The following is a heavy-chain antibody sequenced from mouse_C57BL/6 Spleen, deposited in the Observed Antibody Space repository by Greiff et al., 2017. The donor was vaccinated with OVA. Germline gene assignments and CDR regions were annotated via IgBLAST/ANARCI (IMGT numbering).Heavy chain of an antibody. Sequence: EVQLQQSGPELVKPGASVKISCKASGYTFTDYYMNWVKQSHGKSLEWIGDINPNNGGTSYNQKFKGKATSTVDKSSSTAYMELRSLTSEDSAVYYCARSDYYGSSYYFDYWGQGTTLTVSS. CDR1: GYTFTDYY. J-gene: IGHJ2*01. D-gene: IGHD1-1*01. V-gene: IGHV1-26*01. CDR3: ARSDYYGSSYYFDY. CDR2: INPNNGGT.